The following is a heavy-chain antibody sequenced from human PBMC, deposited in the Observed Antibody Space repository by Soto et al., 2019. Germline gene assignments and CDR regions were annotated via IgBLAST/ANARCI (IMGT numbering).Heavy chain of an antibody. CDR2: ISAYNGNT. D-gene: IGHD3-3*01. J-gene: IGHJ5*02. CDR3: ARGHYDFWRGEKWFDH. CDR1: GYTFTSYG. V-gene: IGHV1-18*01. Sequence: GASVKVSCKASGYTFTSYGISWVRQAPGQGLEWMGWISAYNGNTNYAQKLQGRVTMTTDTSTSTAYMELRSLRSDDTAVYYCARGHYDFWRGEKWFDHWGQGTLVTVSS.